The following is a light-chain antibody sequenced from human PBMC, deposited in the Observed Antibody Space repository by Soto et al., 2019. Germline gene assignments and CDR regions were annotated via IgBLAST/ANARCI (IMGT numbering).Light chain of an antibody. Sequence: EIVLTQSPGTLSLSPGERATLSCRASQSVSSSHLAWYQQKPGQAPRLLIYGASSRATGIPDRFTGSESGTDFTLTISRLEPEDFAVYYCQQYGSSPWTFGQGTKGEIK. J-gene: IGKJ1*01. CDR1: QSVSSSH. CDR2: GAS. CDR3: QQYGSSPWT. V-gene: IGKV3-20*01.